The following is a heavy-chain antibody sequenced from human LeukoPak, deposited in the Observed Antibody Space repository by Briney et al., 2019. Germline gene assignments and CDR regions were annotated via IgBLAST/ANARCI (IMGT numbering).Heavy chain of an antibody. CDR3: ARRIVVVPAARGWFDP. Sequence: SETLSLTCAVYGGSFSGYYWSWIRQPPGKGLEWIGEINHSGSTNYNPSPKSRVTISADTSKNQFSLKLSSVTAADTAVYYCARRIVVVPAARGWFDPWGQGTLVTVSS. CDR1: GGSFSGYY. D-gene: IGHD2-2*01. CDR2: INHSGST. V-gene: IGHV4-34*01. J-gene: IGHJ5*02.